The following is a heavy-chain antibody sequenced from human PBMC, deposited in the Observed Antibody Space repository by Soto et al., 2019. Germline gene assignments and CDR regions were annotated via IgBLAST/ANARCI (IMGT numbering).Heavy chain of an antibody. CDR1: GFSFSDYA. J-gene: IGHJ4*02. CDR2: TTGSGDST. Sequence: GGSLRLSCAASGFSFSDYAMGWVRQAPGKGLEWVSATTGSGDSTSYTDSVRGRFTISRHNSENTLYLHMDTLTAEDTAVYYCARGPDYYYDTSGFHDYWGQGTLVTVSS. V-gene: IGHV3-23*01. CDR3: ARGPDYYYDTSGFHDY. D-gene: IGHD3-22*01.